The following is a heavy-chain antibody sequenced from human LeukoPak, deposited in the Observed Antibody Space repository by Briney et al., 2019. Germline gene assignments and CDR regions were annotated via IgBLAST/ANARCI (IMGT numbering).Heavy chain of an antibody. J-gene: IGHJ4*02. Sequence: SVKVSCKASGGTFSSYAISWVRQAPGQGLEWMGRIIPIFGTANYAQKFQGRVTITTDGSTSTAYMELSSLRSEDTAVYYFATDFAAAGTLPTEWGQGTLVTVSS. D-gene: IGHD6-13*01. CDR2: IIPIFGTA. CDR1: GGTFSSYA. V-gene: IGHV1-69*05. CDR3: ATDFAAAGTLPTE.